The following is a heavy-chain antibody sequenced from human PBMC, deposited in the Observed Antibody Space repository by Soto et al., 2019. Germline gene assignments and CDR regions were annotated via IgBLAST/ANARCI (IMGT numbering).Heavy chain of an antibody. CDR3: AKDFLRIVATNAIFDY. Sequence: PGGSLRLSCAASGFTFSSYGMHWVRQAPGKGLEWVAVISYDGSNKYYADSVKGRFTISRDNSKNTLYLQMNSLRAEDTAVYYCAKDFLRIVATNAIFDYWGQGTLVTVSS. V-gene: IGHV3-30*18. J-gene: IGHJ4*02. D-gene: IGHD5-12*01. CDR2: ISYDGSNK. CDR1: GFTFSSYG.